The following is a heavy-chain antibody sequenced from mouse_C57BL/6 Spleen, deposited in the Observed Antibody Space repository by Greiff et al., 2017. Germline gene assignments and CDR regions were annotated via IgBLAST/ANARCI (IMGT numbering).Heavy chain of an antibody. CDR1: GFNIKDDY. CDR3: TTWRRSHS. J-gene: IGHJ2*01. CDR2: IDPENGDT. V-gene: IGHV14-4*01. Sequence: EVQLQQSGAELVRPGASVKLSCTASGFNIKDDYMHWVKQRPEQGLEWIGWIDPENGDTEYASKFQGKATITADTSSNTAYLQLSSLTSEDTAVYYCTTWRRSHSWGQGTTLTVSS.